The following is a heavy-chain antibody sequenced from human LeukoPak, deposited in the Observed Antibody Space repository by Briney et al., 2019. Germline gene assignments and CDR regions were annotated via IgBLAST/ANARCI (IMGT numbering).Heavy chain of an antibody. D-gene: IGHD6-19*01. CDR2: ISSDSRTV. Sequence: PGGSLRLSCAVTGFTLSNYCMNWVRHAPGEGLEWVSYISSDSRTVYYADSVKGRFTISRDNAQNSLYLQMNSLRADDTAVYYCARDRGSSGWYYFDYWGQGTLVTVSS. V-gene: IGHV3-48*01. J-gene: IGHJ4*02. CDR3: ARDRGSSGWYYFDY. CDR1: GFTLSNYC.